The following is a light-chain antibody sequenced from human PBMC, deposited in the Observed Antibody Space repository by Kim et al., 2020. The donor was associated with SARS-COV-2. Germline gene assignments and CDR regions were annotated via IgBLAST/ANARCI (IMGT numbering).Light chain of an antibody. V-gene: IGLV3-1*01. CDR2: QDS. J-gene: IGLJ2*01. Sequence: GQTASITCCGDKLGDRYACWYQQRPGQSPVLLIYQDSKRPSGLAERCSGSNSGNTATLTSSGTQAMDEADYYCQAWDSTTASVVFGGGTQLTVL. CDR1: KLGDRY. CDR3: QAWDSTTASVV.